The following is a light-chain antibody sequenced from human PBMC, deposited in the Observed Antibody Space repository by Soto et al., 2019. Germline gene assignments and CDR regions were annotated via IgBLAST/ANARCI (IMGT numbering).Light chain of an antibody. CDR1: ESISSW. CDR2: KAP. Sequence: DIQMTQSPSTLSASVGDRVTITCRASESISSWLAWYQQKPGKAPKLLIYKAPSLESGVPSRFSGSGSGTEFTLTISSLQPDDFATYYCQQYNSYSLTFGGGTKGAIK. CDR3: QQYNSYSLT. J-gene: IGKJ4*01. V-gene: IGKV1-5*03.